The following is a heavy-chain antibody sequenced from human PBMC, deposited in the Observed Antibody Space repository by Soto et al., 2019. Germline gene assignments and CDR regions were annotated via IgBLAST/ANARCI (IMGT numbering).Heavy chain of an antibody. CDR2: ITSDGTGT. V-gene: IGHV3-74*01. Sequence: ETQLVESGGDLVQPGGSLRLSCAASGFTFSDYWMHWLRHAPGKGLVWVSRITSDGTGTTYADSVKGRFTISRDNAKNTLYLQMNSLRDEDTAVYYCACSYGMDVWGQGTTVTVSS. CDR1: GFTFSDYW. D-gene: IGHD3-10*01. CDR3: ACSYGMDV. J-gene: IGHJ6*02.